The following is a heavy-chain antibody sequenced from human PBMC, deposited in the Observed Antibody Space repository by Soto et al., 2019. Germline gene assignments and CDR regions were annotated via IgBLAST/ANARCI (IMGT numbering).Heavy chain of an antibody. Sequence: EVQLVESGGGLLQPGRSLRLSCAASGFTLDDYAMHWVRQAPGKGLEGVSGISWNSGSIGYADSVKGRFTISRDNAKNSLYLQMNSLRAEDTALYYCAKAVVVAVGRNYFDYWGQGTLVTVSS. CDR2: ISWNSGSI. CDR1: GFTLDDYA. J-gene: IGHJ4*02. D-gene: IGHD2-15*01. V-gene: IGHV3-9*01. CDR3: AKAVVVAVGRNYFDY.